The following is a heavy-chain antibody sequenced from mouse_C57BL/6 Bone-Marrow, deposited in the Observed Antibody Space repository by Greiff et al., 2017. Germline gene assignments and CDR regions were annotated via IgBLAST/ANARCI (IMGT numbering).Heavy chain of an antibody. V-gene: IGHV1-9*01. CDR1: GYTFTGYW. CDR2: ILPGSGST. Sequence: LMKPGASVKLSCKATGYTFTGYWIEWVKQRPGHGLEWIGEILPGSGSTNYNEKFKGKATLTADTSSNTAYMQLSSLTTEDSAIYYCARFGYDGPYWYFDVWGTGTTVTVSS. CDR3: ARFGYDGPYWYFDV. J-gene: IGHJ1*03. D-gene: IGHD2-2*01.